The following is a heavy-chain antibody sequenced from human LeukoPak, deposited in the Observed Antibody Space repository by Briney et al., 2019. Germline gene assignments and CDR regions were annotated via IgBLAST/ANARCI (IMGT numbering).Heavy chain of an antibody. CDR1: GYTFTGYY. D-gene: IGHD6-19*01. CDR3: ARVSGTGYSSGWYPY. Sequence: ASVKVSCKASGYTFTGYYMHWVRQAPGQGLERMGWINPNSGGTNYAQRFQGRVTMTRDTSISTAYMELSRLRSDDTAVYYCARVSGTGYSSGWYPYWGQGTLVTVSS. CDR2: INPNSGGT. V-gene: IGHV1-2*02. J-gene: IGHJ4*02.